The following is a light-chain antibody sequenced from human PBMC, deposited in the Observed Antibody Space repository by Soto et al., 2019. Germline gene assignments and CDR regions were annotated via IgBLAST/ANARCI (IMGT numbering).Light chain of an antibody. CDR1: QSISSW. CDR3: QQYGNFPYT. Sequence: TQSPSTLSASVGDRVTITCRASQSISSWLAWYQQKPGQAPRLLIYGASSRATGIPDRFSGSGSGTDFTLTINRLEPEDFAVYYCQQYGNFPYTFGQGTKLEIK. J-gene: IGKJ2*01. CDR2: GAS. V-gene: IGKV3-20*01.